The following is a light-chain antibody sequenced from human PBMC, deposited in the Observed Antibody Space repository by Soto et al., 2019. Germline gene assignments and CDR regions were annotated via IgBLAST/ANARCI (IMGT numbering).Light chain of an antibody. CDR1: SSDVGGYNY. J-gene: IGLJ1*01. V-gene: IGLV2-8*01. CDR3: SSFTGASTI. CDR2: EVT. Sequence: QSALTQPPSASGSPRQSVTISCTGTSSDVGGYNYVSWYQQHPGKAPTLVIYEVTKRPSGVPDRFSGSKSGNTASLTVSGLQAEDEADYYCSSFTGASTIFGTGTKVTAL.